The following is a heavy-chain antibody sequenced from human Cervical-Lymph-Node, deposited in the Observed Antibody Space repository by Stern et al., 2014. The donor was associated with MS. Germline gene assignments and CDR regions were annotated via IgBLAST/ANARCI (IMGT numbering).Heavy chain of an antibody. CDR2: LWHDGRNK. CDR3: ARDAPPVEMATMGVRVDYFDY. J-gene: IGHJ4*02. V-gene: IGHV3-33*01. Sequence: VQLVESGGGVVQPGRSLRLSCAASGFTFSSYGMHWVRQAPGKGLAWVAVLWHDGRNKYYADSVKGRFTISRDNSKNTLYLQMNSLRAEDTAVYYCARDAPPVEMATMGVRVDYFDYWGQGTLVTVSS. D-gene: IGHD5-24*01. CDR1: GFTFSSYG.